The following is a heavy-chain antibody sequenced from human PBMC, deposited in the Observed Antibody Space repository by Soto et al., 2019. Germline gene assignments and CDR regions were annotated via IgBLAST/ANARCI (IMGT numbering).Heavy chain of an antibody. CDR3: ARSPYSSSWPIYYMDV. CDR1: GYTFTSYG. J-gene: IGHJ6*03. CDR2: ISAYNGNT. Sequence: GASVKVSCKASGYTFTSYGISWVRQAPGQGLEWMGWISAYNGNTNYAQKLQGRVTMTTDTSTSTAYMELRSLRSDDTAVYYCARSPYSSSWPIYYMDVWGKGTTVTVSS. D-gene: IGHD6-13*01. V-gene: IGHV1-18*01.